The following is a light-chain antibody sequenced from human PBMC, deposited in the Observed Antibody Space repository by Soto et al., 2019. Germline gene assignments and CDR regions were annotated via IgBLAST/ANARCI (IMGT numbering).Light chain of an antibody. CDR3: QQYRNWPLT. J-gene: IGKJ4*01. CDR1: HSLLHITGETF. CDR2: EVS. Sequence: DVVMTQTPLSLSVAPGQPSSISCKSSHSLLHITGETFLFWYLQKPGQSPQLLIYEVSTRVSGVPDRFSGSGSGTEFTLTIDSLQSDDFAVYLCQQYRNWPLTFGGGTKVDIK. V-gene: IGKV2-29*01.